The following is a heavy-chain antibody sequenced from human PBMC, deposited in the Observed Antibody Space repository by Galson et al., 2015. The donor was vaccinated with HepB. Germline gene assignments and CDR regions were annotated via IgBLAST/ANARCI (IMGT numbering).Heavy chain of an antibody. CDR2: IYYSGST. D-gene: IGHD6-6*01. CDR1: GGSISSGGYY. J-gene: IGHJ4*02. V-gene: IGHV4-31*03. Sequence: TLSLTCTVSGGSISSGGYYWSWIRQHPGTGLEWIGYIYYSGSTYYNASLKSRVTMSVDTSKNQFSLKLSSVTAADTAVYYCARSLSYRSSSRGYFDYWGQGTLVTVSS. CDR3: ARSLSYRSSSRGYFDY.